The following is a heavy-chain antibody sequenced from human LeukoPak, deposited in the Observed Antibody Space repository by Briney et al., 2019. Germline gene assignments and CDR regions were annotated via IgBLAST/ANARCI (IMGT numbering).Heavy chain of an antibody. CDR2: IYYSGST. J-gene: IGHJ2*01. CDR3: ASPEYCSGGSCYSGWYFDL. V-gene: IGHV4-39*01. D-gene: IGHD2-15*01. CDR1: GGSISSSSYY. Sequence: SETLSLTCTVSGGSISSSSYYWGWIRQPPGKGLEWIGSIYYSGSTYYNPSLKSRVTISVDTSKNQFSLKLSSVTAADTAVYYCASPEYCSGGSCYSGWYFDLWGRGTLVTVSS.